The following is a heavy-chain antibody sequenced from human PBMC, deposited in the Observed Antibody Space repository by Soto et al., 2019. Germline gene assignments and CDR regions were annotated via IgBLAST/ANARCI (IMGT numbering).Heavy chain of an antibody. CDR3: AREVHVHTPAFVY. D-gene: IGHD3-10*02. J-gene: IGHJ4*02. CDR1: GGTFNTYA. V-gene: IGHV1-69*19. Sequence: QVQLVQSGAEMKKPGSSVKVSCQSSGGTFNTYAMNWVRQAPGQGPEWMGDISPMFGAANYAPKFQGRVTITADESTGTSYMQLSRLTSEDTALYFCAREVHVHTPAFVYWGQGTLVTVSS. CDR2: ISPMFGAA.